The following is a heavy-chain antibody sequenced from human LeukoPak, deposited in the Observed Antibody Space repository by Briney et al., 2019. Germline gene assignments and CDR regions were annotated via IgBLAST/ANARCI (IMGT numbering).Heavy chain of an antibody. V-gene: IGHV1-69*13. CDR1: GGTFSSYA. Sequence: APLKVSCKASGGTFSSYAISWGRQAPGQGLGWMGGIIPIFGTANYAQKFQGRVTITADESTSTAYMELSSLRSEDTAVYYCSRGYSYGSGSYWGQGTLVTVSS. CDR3: SRGYSYGSGSY. CDR2: IIPIFGTA. D-gene: IGHD5-18*01. J-gene: IGHJ4*02.